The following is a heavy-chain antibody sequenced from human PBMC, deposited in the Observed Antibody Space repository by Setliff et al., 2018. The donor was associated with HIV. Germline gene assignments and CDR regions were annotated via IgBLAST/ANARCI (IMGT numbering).Heavy chain of an antibody. J-gene: IGHJ4*02. CDR3: AYSGRQLRGPYFDF. D-gene: IGHD1-1*01. V-gene: IGHV2-5*01. CDR2: IYWNNNK. Sequence: SGPTLVNPTQTLTLTCTFSGPPLSTSGGVVGWIRQSPGKALEWLAFIYWNNNKHYSTSLKSRLTVTKDTSKNRVVFTMTNMDPVDTATYYCAYSGRQLRGPYFDFWGQGTPVTVSS. CDR1: GPPLSTSGGV.